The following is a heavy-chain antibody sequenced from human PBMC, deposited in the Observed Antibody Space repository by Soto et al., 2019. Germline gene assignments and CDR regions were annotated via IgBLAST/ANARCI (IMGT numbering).Heavy chain of an antibody. Sequence: ASVKVSCKASGYTFTSYGISWVRQAPGQGLEWMGWISAYNGNTNYAQKLQGRVTMTTDTSTSTAYMELRSLRSDDTAVYYCARAILGYCSGGSCYWFDPWGQGTLVTVSS. V-gene: IGHV1-18*01. D-gene: IGHD2-15*01. CDR2: ISAYNGNT. CDR1: GYTFTSYG. J-gene: IGHJ5*02. CDR3: ARAILGYCSGGSCYWFDP.